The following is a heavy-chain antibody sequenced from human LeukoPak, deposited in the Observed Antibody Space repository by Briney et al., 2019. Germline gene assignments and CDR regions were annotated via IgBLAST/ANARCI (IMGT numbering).Heavy chain of an antibody. CDR1: GFTFSSYM. J-gene: IGHJ3*02. V-gene: IGHV3-23*01. CDR2: ISSSGGST. D-gene: IGHD6-13*01. CDR3: ADGGRSRRDAFDI. Sequence: GGPLRLSCAASGFTFSSYMMSWVRQAPGKGLEWVSVISSSGGSTNYADSVKGRFTIFRDNSKNTLYLQMNSLRAEDTAVYYCADGGRSRRDAFDIWGQGTMVTVSS.